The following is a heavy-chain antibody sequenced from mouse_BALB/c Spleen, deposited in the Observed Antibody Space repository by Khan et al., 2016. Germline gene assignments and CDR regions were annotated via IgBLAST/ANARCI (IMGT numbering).Heavy chain of an antibody. CDR1: GYTFTDYS. CDR3: ARHDYVDA. V-gene: IGHV9-2-1*01. Sequence: QIQLVQSGPELKKPGETVKISCKASGYTFTDYSMHWVKQAPGKGLEWMGMINTATGEPTYAHDFKGRFAFSLDTSASTAYLQLNNLKYEDTATYISARHDYVDAWGQGTTLTVAS. CDR2: INTATGEP. J-gene: IGHJ2*01.